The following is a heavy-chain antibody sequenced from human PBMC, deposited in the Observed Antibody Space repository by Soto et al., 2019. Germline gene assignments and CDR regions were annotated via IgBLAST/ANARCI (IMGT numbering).Heavy chain of an antibody. CDR1: XXSXSXXGXX. Sequence: XXVSXXSXSXXGXXXXXXXXXPGKGLEWIGYIYYSGSTYYNPSLKSRVTISVDTSKNQFSLKLSSVTAADTAVYYCARGFRYSGYDGNDYWGQGTLVTVSS. J-gene: IGHJ4*02. CDR3: ARGFRYSGYDGNDY. CDR2: IYYSGST. D-gene: IGHD5-12*01. V-gene: IGHV4-31*02.